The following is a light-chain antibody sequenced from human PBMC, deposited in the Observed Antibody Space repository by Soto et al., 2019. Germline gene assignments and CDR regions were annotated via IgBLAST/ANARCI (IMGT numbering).Light chain of an antibody. CDR3: QSYDSSLSGSTV. Sequence: QSVLTQPPSVSGAPGQRVTISCTGSSSNIGAGYDVRWYQQLPGTAPKLLIYGNSNRPSGVPDRFSGSKSGTSASLAITGLQAEDEADYYCQSYDSSLSGSTVFGGGTKLTVL. J-gene: IGLJ2*01. CDR2: GNS. CDR1: SSNIGAGYD. V-gene: IGLV1-40*01.